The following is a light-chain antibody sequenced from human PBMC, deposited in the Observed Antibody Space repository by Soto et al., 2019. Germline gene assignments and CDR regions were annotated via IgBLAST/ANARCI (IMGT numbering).Light chain of an antibody. CDR3: AAWDDSLSGRV. CDR2: RNN. J-gene: IGLJ3*02. Sequence: QLVLTQPPPASGTPGQRVTISCSGSSSNIGSNYVYWYQQLPGTAPKVLIYRNNQRPAGVPDRFSGSKSGTSASLAISGLRSEDEADYYCAAWDDSLSGRVFGGGTKVTVL. CDR1: SSNIGSNY. V-gene: IGLV1-47*01.